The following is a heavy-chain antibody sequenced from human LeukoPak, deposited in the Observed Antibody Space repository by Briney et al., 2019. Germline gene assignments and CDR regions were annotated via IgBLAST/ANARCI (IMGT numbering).Heavy chain of an antibody. CDR1: GFNFNDAW. CDR2: IYSGGST. V-gene: IGHV3-53*01. D-gene: IGHD1-1*01. CDR3: AREWNSRATFDY. Sequence: GGSLRLSCEGSGFNFNDAWMSWIRQAPGKGLEWVSVIYSGGSTYYADSVKGRFTISRDNSKNTLYLQMKSLRAEDTAVYYCAREWNSRATFDYWGQGTLVTVSS. J-gene: IGHJ4*02.